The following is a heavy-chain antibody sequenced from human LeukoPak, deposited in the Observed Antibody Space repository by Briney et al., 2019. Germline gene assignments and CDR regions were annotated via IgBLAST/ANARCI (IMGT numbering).Heavy chain of an antibody. CDR1: GGSISSGGYY. CDR3: ARDFTGGSFDY. D-gene: IGHD2-8*02. V-gene: IGHV4-31*03. CDR2: IFSSAST. Sequence: SQTLSLTCTVSGGSISSGGYYWSWIRQHPGKGLEWIGSIFSSASTNYNPSLKSRVIISVDTSKNQFSLKLTSVTAADTAVYYCARDFTGGSFDYWGQGTLVTVSS. J-gene: IGHJ4*02.